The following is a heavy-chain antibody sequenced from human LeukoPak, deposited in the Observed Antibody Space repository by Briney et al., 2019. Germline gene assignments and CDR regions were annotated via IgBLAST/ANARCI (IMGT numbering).Heavy chain of an antibody. D-gene: IGHD3-3*01. CDR3: ARSLRFLEWFLSY. CDR2: ISSSSSYI. Sequence: GGFLRLSCAASGFTFSNAYMNWVRQAPGKGLEWVSSISSSSSYIYYADSVKGRFTISRDNAKNSLYLQMNSLRAEDTAVYYCARSLRFLEWFLSYWGQGTLVTVSS. J-gene: IGHJ4*02. CDR1: GFTFSNAY. V-gene: IGHV3-21*01.